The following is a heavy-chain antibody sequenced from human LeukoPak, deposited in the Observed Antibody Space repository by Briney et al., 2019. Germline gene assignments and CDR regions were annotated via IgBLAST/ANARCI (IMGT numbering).Heavy chain of an antibody. CDR2: VRPGDSAR. J-gene: IGHJ4*02. CDR1: GFIFSNYP. D-gene: IGHD4-17*01. V-gene: IGHV3-48*02. CDR3: ATDSHYAFDF. Sequence: GGSLRLSCAAFGFIFSNYPMNWVRQAPGKGLEWVSNVRPGDSARSYADSVRGRFTTSRDDAKNSLYLQMNSLRDEDTAVYYCATDSHYAFDFWGLGTLVTVSS.